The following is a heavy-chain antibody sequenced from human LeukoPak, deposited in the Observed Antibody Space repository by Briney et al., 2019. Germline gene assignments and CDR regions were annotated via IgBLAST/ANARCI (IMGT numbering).Heavy chain of an antibody. Sequence: SETLSLTCAVSGVSLDDYYWAWVRQTPGKGLEWIGEIKHSGYTNDSPSLKSRVTLSIDTSRKQFSLNLRSVTVADAGIYYCSRMTTGHDYWGQGTLVTVSS. CDR2: IKHSGYT. D-gene: IGHD4-17*01. CDR3: SRMTTGHDY. V-gene: IGHV4-34*01. J-gene: IGHJ4*02. CDR1: GVSLDDYY.